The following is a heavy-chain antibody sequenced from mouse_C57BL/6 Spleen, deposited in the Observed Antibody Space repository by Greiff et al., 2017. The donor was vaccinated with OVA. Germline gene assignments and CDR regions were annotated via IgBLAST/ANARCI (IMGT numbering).Heavy chain of an antibody. CDR3: ARSHYYGSEGYYFDY. V-gene: IGHV1-82*01. Sequence: QVQLQQSGPELVKPGASVKISCKASGYAFSSSWMNWVKQRPGKGLEWIGRIYPGDGDTNYNGKFKGKATLTADKSSSTAYMQLSSLTSEDSAVYVCARSHYYGSEGYYFDYWGQGTTLTVSS. D-gene: IGHD1-1*01. CDR1: GYAFSSSW. CDR2: IYPGDGDT. J-gene: IGHJ2*01.